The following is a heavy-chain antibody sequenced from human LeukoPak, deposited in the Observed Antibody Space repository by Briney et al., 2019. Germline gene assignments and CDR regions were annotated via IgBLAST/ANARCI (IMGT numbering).Heavy chain of an antibody. CDR3: AKIVVIPGSDYFDS. Sequence: PGGSLRLSCAASGFAVRDTRMTWVRQVPEKGLEWLSIIYTDDSAYYPGSVKGRFTVSRDNSKNTVYLQLNSLRAEDTAVYYCAKIVVIPGSDYFDSWGQGALVTVSS. J-gene: IGHJ4*02. CDR2: IYTDDSA. D-gene: IGHD3-22*01. V-gene: IGHV3-53*01. CDR1: GFAVRDTR.